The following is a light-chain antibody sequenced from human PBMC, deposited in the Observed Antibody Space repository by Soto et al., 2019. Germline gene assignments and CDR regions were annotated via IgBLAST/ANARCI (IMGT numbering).Light chain of an antibody. CDR2: EVN. J-gene: IGLJ2*01. Sequence: QSALTQPPSASGSSGQSVTISCAGTSSDVGGYNSVSWYQQYPGKVPKLIIYEVNKRPSGVPDRFSGSKSGNTASLTVSGLQAEDEADYYCSSYGGSDNLLFGGGTKLTVL. V-gene: IGLV2-8*01. CDR1: SSDVGGYNS. CDR3: SSYGGSDNLL.